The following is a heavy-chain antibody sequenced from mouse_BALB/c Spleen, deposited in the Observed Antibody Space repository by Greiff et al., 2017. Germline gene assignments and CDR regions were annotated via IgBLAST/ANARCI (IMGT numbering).Heavy chain of an antibody. D-gene: IGHD3-1*01. V-gene: IGHV14-1*02. CDR3: ARGAFDY. CDR1: GFNIKDYY. CDR2: IDPENGNT. Sequence: VQLKESGAELVRPGALVKLSCKASGFNIKDYYMHWVKQRPEQGLEWIGWIDPENGNTIYDPKFQGKASITADTSSNTAYLQLSSLTSEDTAVYYCARGAFDYWGQGTTLTVSS. J-gene: IGHJ2*01.